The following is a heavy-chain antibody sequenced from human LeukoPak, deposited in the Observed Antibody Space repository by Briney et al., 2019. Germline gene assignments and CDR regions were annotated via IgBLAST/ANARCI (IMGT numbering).Heavy chain of an antibody. J-gene: IGHJ4*02. Sequence: SQTLSLTCTVSGGSISSGSYYWSWIRQPAGKGLEWIVRIYTSGSTNYDPSLKSRVTISVDTSKNQFSLKLSSVTAADTAVYYCARDGSSSWYDPLSYVGYWGQGTLVTVSS. V-gene: IGHV4-61*02. CDR2: IYTSGST. D-gene: IGHD6-13*01. CDR3: ARDGSSSWYDPLSYVGY. CDR1: GGSISSGSYY.